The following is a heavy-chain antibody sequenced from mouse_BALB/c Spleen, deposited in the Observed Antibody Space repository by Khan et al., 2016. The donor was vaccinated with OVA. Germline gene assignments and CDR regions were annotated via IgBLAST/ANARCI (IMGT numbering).Heavy chain of an antibody. CDR2: ISSGGNYT. J-gene: IGHJ3*01. V-gene: IGHV5-6*01. CDR3: TRQYDGYCVLLFAY. CDR1: GFTLSNYG. Sequence: EVELVESGGDLVKPGGSLKLSCAASGFTLSNYGMSWVRQTPDKRLEWVATISSGGNYTYYPDSVKGRFTISRDNAKNTLYLQMSSLKSEDTAMYYCTRQYDGYCVLLFAYWGQGTLVTVSA. D-gene: IGHD2-3*01.